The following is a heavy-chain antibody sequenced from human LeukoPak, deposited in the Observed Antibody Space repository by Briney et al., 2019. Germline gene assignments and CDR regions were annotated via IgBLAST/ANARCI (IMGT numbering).Heavy chain of an antibody. CDR2: MRYDGSNR. CDR3: AKAGPMKLQHYFDY. CDR1: GITLSSYG. V-gene: IGHV3-30*02. Sequence: PGGSLRLSCAASGITLSSYGMHWVRQAPGKGLEWVAFMRYDGSNRYYTDSVEARFTIYRDSSKNTLYLQMNSLRAEDTAVYYCAKAGPMKLQHYFDYWGQGTLVTVSS. D-gene: IGHD3-22*01. J-gene: IGHJ4*02.